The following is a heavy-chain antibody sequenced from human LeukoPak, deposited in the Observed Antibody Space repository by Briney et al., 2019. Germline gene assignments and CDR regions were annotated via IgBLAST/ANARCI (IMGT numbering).Heavy chain of an antibody. CDR1: GFTFSNCS. CDR2: ISSSSSYI. CDR3: ARAHNWNYDYYYMDV. J-gene: IGHJ6*03. D-gene: IGHD1-20*01. Sequence: PGGSLRLSCAASGFTFSNCSMTWVRQAPGKGLEWVSSISSSSSYIYYADSVKGRFTISRDNAKISLYLQMNGLRAEDTAVYYCARAHNWNYDYYYMDVWGKGTTVTVSS. V-gene: IGHV3-21*01.